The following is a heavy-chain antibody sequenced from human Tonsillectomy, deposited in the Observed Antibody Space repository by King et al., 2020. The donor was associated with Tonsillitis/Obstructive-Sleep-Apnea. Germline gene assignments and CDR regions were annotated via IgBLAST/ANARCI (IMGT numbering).Heavy chain of an antibody. CDR3: ARGEYSSGWFFDY. V-gene: IGHV3-48*03. CDR2: ISSSGSTI. Sequence: DVQLVQSGGGLVQPGGSLRLSCAASGFTFSSYEMNWVRQAPGKGLEWVSYISSSGSTIYYADSVKGRFTISRDNAKNSLYLQMNSLRAEDTAVYYCARGEYSSGWFFDYWGQGTLVTVSS. CDR1: GFTFSSYE. J-gene: IGHJ4*02. D-gene: IGHD6-19*01.